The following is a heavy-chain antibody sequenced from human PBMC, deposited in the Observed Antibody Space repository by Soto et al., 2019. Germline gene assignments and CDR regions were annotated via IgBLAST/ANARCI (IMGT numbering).Heavy chain of an antibody. D-gene: IGHD3-3*01. Sequence: PGGSLRLSCAASGFTFSSYSMKWVRQAPGKGLKWVSYISSNSRTMFYADSVKGRFTISRDNAKNSLYLQMSSLRDEDTAVYYCARDLWTYWGQGALVTVS. CDR1: GFTFSSYS. J-gene: IGHJ4*02. CDR3: ARDLWTY. CDR2: ISSNSRTM. V-gene: IGHV3-48*02.